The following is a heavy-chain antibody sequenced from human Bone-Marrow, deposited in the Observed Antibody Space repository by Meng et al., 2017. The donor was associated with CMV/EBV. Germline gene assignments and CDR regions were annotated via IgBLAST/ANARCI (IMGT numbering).Heavy chain of an antibody. D-gene: IGHD5-12*01. Sequence: SVKVSCKASGGTFSSYAISWVRQAPGQGLEWMGGIIPIFGTANYAQKLQGRVTITTDESTSTAYMELSSLRSEDTAVYYCARGRTVATIFPDYWGQGTLVTVAS. CDR2: IIPIFGTA. J-gene: IGHJ4*02. V-gene: IGHV1-69*05. CDR1: GGTFSSYA. CDR3: ARGRTVATIFPDY.